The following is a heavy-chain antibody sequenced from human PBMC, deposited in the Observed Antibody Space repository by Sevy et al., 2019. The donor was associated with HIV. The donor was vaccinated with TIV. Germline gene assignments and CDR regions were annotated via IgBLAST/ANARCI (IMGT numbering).Heavy chain of an antibody. CDR2: ISYDRSNK. V-gene: IGHV3-30*18. CDR3: AKTQSAYDYLWGSYRHVSGGFDY. Sequence: GGSLRLSCAASGFTFSSYGMHWVRQAPGKGLQLVAVISYDRSNKYHADSVKGRFTISRGNSKNTLYLQMHSLRAEDTAVYYCAKTQSAYDYLWGSYRHVSGGFDYWGQGTLVNVSS. D-gene: IGHD3-16*02. J-gene: IGHJ4*02. CDR1: GFTFSSYG.